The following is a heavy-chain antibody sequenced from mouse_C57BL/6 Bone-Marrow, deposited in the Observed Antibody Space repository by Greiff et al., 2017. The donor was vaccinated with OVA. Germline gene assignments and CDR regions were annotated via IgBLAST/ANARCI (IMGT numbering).Heavy chain of an antibody. CDR2: ISDGGSYT. Sequence: EVKVVESGGGLVKPGGSLKLSCAASGFTFSSYAMSWVRQTPEKRLEWVATISDGGSYTYYPDNVKGRFTISRDNAKNNLYLQMSHLKSEDTAMYYCVSPRTGSWFAYWGQGTLVTVSA. V-gene: IGHV5-4*03. D-gene: IGHD4-1*01. J-gene: IGHJ3*01. CDR1: GFTFSSYA. CDR3: VSPRTGSWFAY.